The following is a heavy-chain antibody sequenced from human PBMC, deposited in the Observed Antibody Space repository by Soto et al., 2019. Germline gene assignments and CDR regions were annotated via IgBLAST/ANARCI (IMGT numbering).Heavy chain of an antibody. CDR3: AKSSTGYYYHMDV. CDR2: ISYDGNNM. V-gene: IGHV3-30*18. J-gene: IGHJ6*04. Sequence: GGSLRLSCAASGFTFSTYGIHWVRQAPGKGLEWVAVISYDGNNMYYADSVKGRFTISRDNSKNTLSLQMNSLRVEDTAVYYCAKSSTGYYYHMDVWGKGTTVTVSS. CDR1: GFTFSTYG.